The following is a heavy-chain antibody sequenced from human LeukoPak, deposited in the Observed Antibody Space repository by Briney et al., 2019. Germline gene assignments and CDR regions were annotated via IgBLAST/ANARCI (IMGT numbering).Heavy chain of an antibody. CDR1: GGSISSGDYY. CDR3: ARAESSSGSLAGWFDP. CDR2: LYYSGST. D-gene: IGHD3-10*01. Sequence: SETLSLTCTVSGGSISSGDYYWSWLRQPPGKGLEWIGYLYYSGSTYYNPSLKSRVTISVDTSKNQFSLKLSFVTAADTAVYYCARAESSSGSLAGWFDPWGQGTLVTVSS. J-gene: IGHJ5*02. V-gene: IGHV4-30-4*01.